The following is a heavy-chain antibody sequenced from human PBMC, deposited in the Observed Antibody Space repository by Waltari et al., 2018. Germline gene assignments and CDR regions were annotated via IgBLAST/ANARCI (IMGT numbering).Heavy chain of an antibody. D-gene: IGHD3-9*01. V-gene: IGHV3-7*01. J-gene: IGHJ4*02. Sequence: SGGGLVQPGGSLRLSCVASGFDFHGYWMGWFRQAPGKSLEWVANINDDGTKEFYVESLKGRVTISRDNAKNSVYLQTTSLRAEDTALYYCARSGLVSAFDYWGQGSLVTVAS. CDR2: INDDGTKE. CDR1: GFDFHGYW. CDR3: ARSGLVSAFDY.